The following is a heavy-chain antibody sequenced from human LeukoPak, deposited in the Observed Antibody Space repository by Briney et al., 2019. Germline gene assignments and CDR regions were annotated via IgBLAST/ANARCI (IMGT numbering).Heavy chain of an antibody. CDR3: ARGRGYCSSTTCYVAFDI. J-gene: IGHJ3*02. Sequence: GGSLRLSCAASGFTFSSYSMNWVRQAPGKGLEWVSSISSSSTYIYYADSVKGRFTISRDNAENSLYLQMNSLRAEDTAVYYCARGRGYCSSTTCYVAFDIWGQGTMVTVSS. CDR1: GFTFSSYS. V-gene: IGHV3-21*01. CDR2: ISSSSTYI. D-gene: IGHD2-2*01.